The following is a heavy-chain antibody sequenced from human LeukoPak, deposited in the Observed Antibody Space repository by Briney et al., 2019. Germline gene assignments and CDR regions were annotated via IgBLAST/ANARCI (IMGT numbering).Heavy chain of an antibody. Sequence: ASVKVSCKASGYIFINYGISWVRQPPGQGLDWMGWISPYNGHTNYAPNLQDRLTMTTDTSTSTAYMELRSLRSDDTAVYYCAKTRDTVLNEYWGQGTLVTVSS. CDR1: GYIFINYG. CDR2: ISPYNGHT. J-gene: IGHJ4*02. V-gene: IGHV1-18*01. CDR3: AKTRDTVLNEY.